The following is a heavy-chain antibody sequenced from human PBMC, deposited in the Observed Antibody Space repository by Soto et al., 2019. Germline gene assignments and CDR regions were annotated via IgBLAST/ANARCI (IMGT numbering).Heavy chain of an antibody. Sequence: QVQLVQSGAEVKKPGASVKVACKASGYTFTSYGISGVRQAPGQGLEWMVWIRAYNGNTNYAKKLQGRASMTTDTSTSTAYMELRSLRSDGTAVYYCARDLPTMDVWGQGTMVTVSS. J-gene: IGHJ6*02. CDR3: ARDLPTMDV. V-gene: IGHV1-18*01. CDR1: GYTFTSYG. CDR2: IRAYNGNT.